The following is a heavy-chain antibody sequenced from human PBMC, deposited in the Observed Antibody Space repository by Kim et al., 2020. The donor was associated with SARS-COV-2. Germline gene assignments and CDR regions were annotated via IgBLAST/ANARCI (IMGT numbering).Heavy chain of an antibody. CDR3: ARATFYDFWSGNAFDI. J-gene: IGHJ3*02. V-gene: IGHV4-31*02. D-gene: IGHD3-3*01. Sequence: SLKSRVTISAYTAKNQFPLKLSSVSAADTAVYYCARATFYDFWSGNAFDIWGQGTMVTVSS.